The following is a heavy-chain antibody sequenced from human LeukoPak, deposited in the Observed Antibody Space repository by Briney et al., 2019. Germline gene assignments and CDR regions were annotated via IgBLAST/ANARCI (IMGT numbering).Heavy chain of an antibody. D-gene: IGHD2/OR15-2a*01. CDR1: GFTFISYS. Sequence: HPGGSLRLSCAASGFTFISYSMNWVRQAPGKGLEWVSYISSSSSTIYYADSVKGRFTISRDNSKNTLYLQMNSLRAEDTAVYYCARDYLAYFDYWGQGTLVTVSS. CDR2: ISSSSSTI. J-gene: IGHJ4*02. V-gene: IGHV3-48*01. CDR3: ARDYLAYFDY.